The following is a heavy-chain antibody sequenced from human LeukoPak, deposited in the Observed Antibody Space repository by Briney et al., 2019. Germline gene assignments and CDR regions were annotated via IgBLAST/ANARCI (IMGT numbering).Heavy chain of an antibody. J-gene: IGHJ6*03. CDR2: IYTSGST. Sequence: PSETLSLTCTVSGGSISSYYWSWIRQPPGKGLEWIGYIYTSGSTNYNPSLKSRVTISVDTSKNQFSLKLSSVTAADTAVYYCARLKVQYHHYYYMDVWGKGTTVTVSS. CDR1: GGSISSYY. D-gene: IGHD4-11*01. V-gene: IGHV4-4*09. CDR3: ARLKVQYHHYYYMDV.